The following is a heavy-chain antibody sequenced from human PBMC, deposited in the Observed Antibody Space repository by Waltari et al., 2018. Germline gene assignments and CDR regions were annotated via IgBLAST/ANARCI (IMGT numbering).Heavy chain of an antibody. CDR2: IYPGVDT. CDR1: AGSFGDYF. V-gene: IGHV4-34*01. J-gene: IGHJ4*02. CDR3: ARRGRLSSYFFDY. D-gene: IGHD2-15*01. Sequence: QTQLHQWGAGLVKPSETLSLTCAVFAGSFGDYFWTWVRHSPGKGLEWIGSIYPGVDTYFNPSTKSRVTISVDKSKNQYSLNLRSMTAADTAVYYCARRGRLSSYFFDYWGQGTLVTVSS.